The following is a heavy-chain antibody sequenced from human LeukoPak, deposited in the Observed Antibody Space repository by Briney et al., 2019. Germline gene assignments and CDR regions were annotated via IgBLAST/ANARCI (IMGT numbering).Heavy chain of an antibody. CDR1: GGTFSSYA. CDR2: IIPIFGTA. D-gene: IGHD4-17*01. J-gene: IGHJ6*03. CDR3: ASCGDYQRFPGYYMDV. V-gene: IGHV1-69*05. Sequence: SVKVSCKASGGTFSSYAISWVRQAPGQGLEWMGRIIPIFGTANYAQKFQGRVTITTDESTSTAYMELSSLRSEDTAVYYCASCGDYQRFPGYYMDVWGKGTTVTVSS.